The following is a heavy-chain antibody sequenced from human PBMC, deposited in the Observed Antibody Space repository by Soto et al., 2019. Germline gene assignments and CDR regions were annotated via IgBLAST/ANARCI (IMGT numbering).Heavy chain of an antibody. CDR1: GFTFSSYS. Sequence: GGSLRLSCAASGFTFSSYSMNWVRQAPGKGLEWVSSISSSSSYIYYADSVKGRFTISRDNAKNSLYLQMNSLRAEDTAVYYCARLSFGGVIAPYYMDVWGKGTTVTVSS. V-gene: IGHV3-21*01. CDR3: ARLSFGGVIAPYYMDV. CDR2: ISSSSSYI. J-gene: IGHJ6*03. D-gene: IGHD3-16*02.